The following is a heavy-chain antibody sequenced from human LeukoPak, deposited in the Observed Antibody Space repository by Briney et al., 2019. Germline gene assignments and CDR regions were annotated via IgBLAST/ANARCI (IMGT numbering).Heavy chain of an antibody. J-gene: IGHJ4*02. Sequence: GGSLRLSCAAAGFTFSSYWMHWVRQAPGKGLVWVSRINSDGSSTSYADSVEGRLTISRDNAKNTLYLQMNSLRAEDTAVYYCARGGEYYDFWSGYYCDYWGQGTLVTVSS. D-gene: IGHD3-3*01. CDR1: GFTFSSYW. CDR3: ARGGEYYDFWSGYYCDY. V-gene: IGHV3-74*01. CDR2: INSDGSST.